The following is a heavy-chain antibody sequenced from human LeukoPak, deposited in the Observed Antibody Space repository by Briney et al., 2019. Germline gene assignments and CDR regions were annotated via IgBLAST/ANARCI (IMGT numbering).Heavy chain of an antibody. CDR1: GYTFTNYA. V-gene: IGHV1-18*01. CDR3: ARFSLGAAAAGFDP. CDR2: ISAYNGNT. J-gene: IGHJ5*02. D-gene: IGHD6-13*01. Sequence: ASVKVSCKASGYTFTNYAISWVRQAPGQGLEWMGWISAYNGNTNYAQKLQGRATMTTDTSTSTAYMELRSLRSDDTAVYYCARFSLGAAAAGFDPWGQGTLVTVSS.